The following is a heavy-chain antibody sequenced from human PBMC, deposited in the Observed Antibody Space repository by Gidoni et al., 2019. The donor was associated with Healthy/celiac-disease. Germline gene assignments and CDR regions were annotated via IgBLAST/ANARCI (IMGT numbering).Heavy chain of an antibody. Sequence: QVQLVQSGAEVKKSGSSVKVYCKASGGPFRRYAISWVRQATGQGLEWMGRIIPILGIANYAQNFQGRVTITADKSTSIAYMELSSLRSEDTAVYYCARWASRGPMVRDGPDYWGQGTLVTVSS. CDR2: IIPILGIA. CDR1: GGPFRRYA. D-gene: IGHD3-10*01. V-gene: IGHV1-69*04. CDR3: ARWASRGPMVRDGPDY. J-gene: IGHJ4*02.